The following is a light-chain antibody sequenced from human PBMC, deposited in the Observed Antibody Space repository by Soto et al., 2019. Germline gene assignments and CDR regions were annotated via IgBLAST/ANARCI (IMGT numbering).Light chain of an antibody. CDR1: QGISSY. CDR2: TAS. J-gene: IGKJ5*01. Sequence: IQLTQSPSSLSASIGDRVTITCRASQGISSYLAWYQQKPGKAPKLLIYTASTLQTGFPSRFNGSGSETDFTLTISSLQTEDFATYYCQQLNDIPISFGQRTRPDMK. V-gene: IGKV1-9*01. CDR3: QQLNDIPIS.